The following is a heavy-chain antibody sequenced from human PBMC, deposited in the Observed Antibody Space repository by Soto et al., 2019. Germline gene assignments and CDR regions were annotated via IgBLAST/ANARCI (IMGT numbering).Heavy chain of an antibody. CDR1: GFTFSSYG. J-gene: IGHJ4*02. Sequence: QVQLVESGGGVVQPGRSLRLSCAASGFTFSSYGMHWVRQAPGKGLEWVAVIWYDGSNKYYAESVKGRFTISRDNSKNTLYLQMNSLRAEDTAVYYCARDGHYDYIWGSYRYADYFDYWGQGTLVTVSS. D-gene: IGHD3-16*02. V-gene: IGHV3-33*01. CDR2: IWYDGSNK. CDR3: ARDGHYDYIWGSYRYADYFDY.